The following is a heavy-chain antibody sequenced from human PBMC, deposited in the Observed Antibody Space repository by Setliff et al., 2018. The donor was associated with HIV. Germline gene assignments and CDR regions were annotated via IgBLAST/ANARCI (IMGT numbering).Heavy chain of an antibody. CDR3: ARDSSSWYEFYFDC. V-gene: IGHV3-43*01. J-gene: IGHJ4*02. D-gene: IGHD6-13*01. CDR1: GFTFDDYT. CDR2: ISWAGSST. Sequence: GGSLRLSCGASGFTFDDYTMHWVRQVPGKGLEWLSLISWAGSSTFYADSVKGRFTISRDNAKNSLYLQLNSLRAEDTAVYYCARDSSSWYEFYFDCWGQGTLVTVSS.